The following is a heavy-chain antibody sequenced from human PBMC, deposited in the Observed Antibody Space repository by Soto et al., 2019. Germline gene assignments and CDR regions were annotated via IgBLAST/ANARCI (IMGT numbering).Heavy chain of an antibody. CDR1: GYSFTRHW. CDR2: IDPSDSYT. CDR3: ARQNILGLAVDAFDI. V-gene: IGHV5-10-1*01. Sequence: GESLKISCKGSGYSFTRHWISWVRQMPGKDLEWMGKIDPSDSYTNYSPSFQGHVTISADKSITTAYLQWSSLKASDTALFYCARQNILGLAVDAFDIWGQGTMVT. J-gene: IGHJ3*02. D-gene: IGHD5-12*01.